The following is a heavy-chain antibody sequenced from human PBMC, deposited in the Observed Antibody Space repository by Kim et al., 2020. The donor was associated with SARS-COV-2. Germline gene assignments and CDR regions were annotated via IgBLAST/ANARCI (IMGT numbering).Heavy chain of an antibody. CDR2: IRSKAYGGTT. CDR3: TRVATTPNGPFDY. J-gene: IGHJ4*02. CDR1: GFTFGDYT. V-gene: IGHV3-49*04. Sequence: GGSLRLSCTASGFTFGDYTMSWVRQAPGKGLEWVGFIRSKAYGGTTEYAASVKGRFTISRDDSKSVAYLQMNSLKTEDTAVYYCTRVATTPNGPFDYWAQGILVTVSS. D-gene: IGHD5-12*01.